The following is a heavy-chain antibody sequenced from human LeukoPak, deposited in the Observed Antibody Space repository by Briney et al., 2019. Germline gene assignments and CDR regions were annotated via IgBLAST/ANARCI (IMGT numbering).Heavy chain of an antibody. CDR3: ARENFPPRSPYYYYGMDV. J-gene: IGHJ6*02. V-gene: IGHV3-33*01. CDR2: IWYDGSNK. CDR1: GFTFSSYG. Sequence: GRSLRLSCAASGFTFSSYGMHWVCQAPGKGLEWVAVIWYDGSNKYYADSVKGRFTISRDNSKNTLYLQMNSLRAEDTAVYYCARENFPPRSPYYYYGMDVWGQGTTVTVSS.